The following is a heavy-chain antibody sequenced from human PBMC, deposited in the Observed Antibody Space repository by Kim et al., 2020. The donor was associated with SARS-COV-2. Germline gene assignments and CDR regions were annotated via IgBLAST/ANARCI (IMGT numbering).Heavy chain of an antibody. CDR3: ARDLEKEDIVVVPAAIQGPEGDYNNYYYYYYGMDV. CDR1: GGTFSSYA. Sequence: SVKVSCKASGGTFSSYAISWVRQAPGQGLEWMGGIIPIFGTANYAQKFQGRVTITADESTSTAYMELSSLRSEDTAVYYCARDLEKEDIVVVPAAIQGPEGDYNNYYYYYYGMDVWGQGTTVTVSS. CDR2: IIPIFGTA. D-gene: IGHD2-2*02. J-gene: IGHJ6*02. V-gene: IGHV1-69*13.